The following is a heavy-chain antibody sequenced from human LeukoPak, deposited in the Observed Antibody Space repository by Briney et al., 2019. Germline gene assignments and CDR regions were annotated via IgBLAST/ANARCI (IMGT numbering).Heavy chain of an antibody. V-gene: IGHV4-59*01. D-gene: IGHD2/OR15-2a*01. J-gene: IGHJ4*02. CDR3: ARADPLVFSY. CDR2: IDYSGST. Sequence: SETLSLTCTVSGGSISSYYWSWIPQPPGKGLEWIGHIDYSGSTNYNPFLRSRVTISVDKSENQFFLKLSSVTAADTAVYYCARADPLVFSYWGQGTLGTVSS. CDR1: GGSISSYY.